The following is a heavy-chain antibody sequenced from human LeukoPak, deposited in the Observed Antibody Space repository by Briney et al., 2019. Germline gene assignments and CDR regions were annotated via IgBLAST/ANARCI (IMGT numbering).Heavy chain of an antibody. CDR3: ARASDYDFWSGYPTYYFDY. D-gene: IGHD3-3*01. J-gene: IGHJ4*02. V-gene: IGHV1-69*01. CDR1: GGTFSSYA. CDR2: IIPIFGTA. Sequence: SVKVSCKASGGTFSSYAISWVRQAPGQGLEWMGGIIPIFGTANYAQKFQGRVTITADESTSTDYMELSSLRSEDTAVYYCARASDYDFWSGYPTYYFDYWGQGTLVTVSS.